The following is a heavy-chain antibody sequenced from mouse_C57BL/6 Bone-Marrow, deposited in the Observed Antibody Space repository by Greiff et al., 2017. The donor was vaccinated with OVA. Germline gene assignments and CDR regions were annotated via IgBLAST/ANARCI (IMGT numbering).Heavy chain of an antibody. Sequence: EVKVEESGEGLVKPGGSLKLSCAASGFTFSSYAMSWVRQTPEKRLEWVAYISSGGDYTYYADTVKGRFTITRDNARNTLYLQMSSLKSEDTAMYYCTRGGYRYYAMDYWGQGTSVTVSS. CDR3: TRGGYRYYAMDY. CDR2: ISSGGDYT. J-gene: IGHJ4*01. V-gene: IGHV5S21*01. CDR1: GFTFSSYA. D-gene: IGHD2-14*01.